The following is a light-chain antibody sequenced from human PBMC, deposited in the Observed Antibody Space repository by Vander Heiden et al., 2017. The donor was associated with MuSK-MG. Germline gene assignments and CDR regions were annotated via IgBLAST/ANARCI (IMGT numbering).Light chain of an antibody. CDR2: DDS. J-gene: IGLJ1*01. CDR1: DIGSRS. V-gene: IGLV3-21*02. CDR3: QVWDSGTDPLV. Sequence: SYVLTQPPSVSVAPGQTARNTCGGNDIGSRSVQWYQWRPGQAPVLVVYDDSDRPSGISERFSGFNSDDTATLTISRVEAGDEADYYWQVWDSGTDPLVFGAGTKVTVL.